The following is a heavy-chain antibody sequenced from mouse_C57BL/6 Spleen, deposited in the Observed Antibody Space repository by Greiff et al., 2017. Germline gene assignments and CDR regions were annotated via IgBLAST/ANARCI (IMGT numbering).Heavy chain of an antibody. CDR1: GYTFTDYY. D-gene: IGHD2-10*02. V-gene: IGHV1-19*01. Sequence: VQLKQSGPVLVKPGASVKMSCKASGYTFTDYYMNWVKQSHGKSLEWIGVINPYNGGTSYNQKFKGKATLTVDKSSSTAYMELNSLTSEDSAVYYCARASNYIDYWGQGTTLTVSS. J-gene: IGHJ2*01. CDR3: ARASNYIDY. CDR2: INPYNGGT.